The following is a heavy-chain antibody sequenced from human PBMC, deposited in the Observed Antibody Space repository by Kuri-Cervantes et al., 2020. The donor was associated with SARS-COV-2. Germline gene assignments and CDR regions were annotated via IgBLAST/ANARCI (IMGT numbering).Heavy chain of an antibody. CDR1: GGSFSGYY. CDR2: INHRGST. V-gene: IGHV4-34*01. D-gene: IGHD3-22*01. Sequence: SCAVYGGSFSGYYWSWIRQPPGKGLEWIGEINHRGSTNYNPSLKSRVTISVDASKNQSSLKLSSVTAADTAVYYCARTDNSGYSYYFDYWGQGTLVTVSS. J-gene: IGHJ4*02. CDR3: ARTDNSGYSYYFDY.